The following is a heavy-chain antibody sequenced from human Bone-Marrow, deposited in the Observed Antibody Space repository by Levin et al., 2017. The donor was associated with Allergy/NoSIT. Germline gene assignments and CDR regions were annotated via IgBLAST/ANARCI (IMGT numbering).Heavy chain of an antibody. J-gene: IGHJ6*02. CDR2: INHSGST. CDR1: GGSFSGYY. CDR3: ARAVAGTGDFYYYYGMDV. D-gene: IGHD6-19*01. Sequence: SETLSLTCAVYGGSFSGYYWSWIRQPPGKGLEWIGEINHSGSTNYNPSLKSRVTISVDTSKNQFSLKLSSVTAADTAVYYCARAVAGTGDFYYYYGMDVWGQGTTVTVSS. V-gene: IGHV4-34*01.